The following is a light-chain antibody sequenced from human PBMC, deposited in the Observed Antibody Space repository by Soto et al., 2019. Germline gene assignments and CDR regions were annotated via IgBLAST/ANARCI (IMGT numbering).Light chain of an antibody. CDR2: KAS. CDR3: KQFESFWT. Sequence: DIQMTQSPSTLSASVGDRVTITCRASQSISSWLAWYQQKAGKAPKLLIYKASSLESGVPSRFSGSGSGTEFTLTISSLQPDDFATYYCKQFESFWTFGQGTKVEIK. V-gene: IGKV1-5*03. J-gene: IGKJ1*01. CDR1: QSISSW.